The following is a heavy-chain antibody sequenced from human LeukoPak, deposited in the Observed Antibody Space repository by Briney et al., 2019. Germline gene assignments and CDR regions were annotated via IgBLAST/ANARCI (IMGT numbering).Heavy chain of an antibody. CDR2: IYTSGST. CDR1: GGSISSGSYY. Sequence: SQTLSLTCTVSGGSISSGSYYWSWIRQPAGTGLEWIGRIYTSGSTNYNPSLKSRVTISVDTSKNQFSLKLSSVTAADTAVYYCARGLWFGGEDYMDVWGKGTTVTVSS. CDR3: ARGLWFGGEDYMDV. D-gene: IGHD3-10*01. V-gene: IGHV4-61*02. J-gene: IGHJ6*03.